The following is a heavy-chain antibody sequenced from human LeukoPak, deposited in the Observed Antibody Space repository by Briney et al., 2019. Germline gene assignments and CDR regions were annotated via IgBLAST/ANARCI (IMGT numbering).Heavy chain of an antibody. CDR3: ARHEGSGSYFDP. CDR1: GGTFSSYA. CDR2: ISAYNGNT. Sequence: GASVKVSCKASGGTFSSYAISWVRQAPGQGLEWMGWISAYNGNTNYAQKLQGRVTMTTDTSTSTAYMELRSLRSDDTAVYYCARHEGSGSYFDPWGQGTLVTVSS. D-gene: IGHD3-10*01. V-gene: IGHV1-18*01. J-gene: IGHJ5*02.